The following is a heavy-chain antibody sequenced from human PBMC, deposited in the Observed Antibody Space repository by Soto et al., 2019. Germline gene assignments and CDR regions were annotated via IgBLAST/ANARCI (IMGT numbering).Heavy chain of an antibody. CDR3: ARAGQQLANYYWFDP. J-gene: IGHJ5*02. CDR1: VVSFSGYY. CDR2: INHSGST. Sequence: QVQLQQWGAGLLKPSETLSLTCAVYVVSFSGYYWSWIRQPPGKGLEWIGEINHSGSTNYNPSLKSPVTISVDTSKRQFSLKLDSVTAADSAVYYCARAGQQLANYYWFDPWGQGTLVTVSS. D-gene: IGHD6-6*01. V-gene: IGHV4-34*01.